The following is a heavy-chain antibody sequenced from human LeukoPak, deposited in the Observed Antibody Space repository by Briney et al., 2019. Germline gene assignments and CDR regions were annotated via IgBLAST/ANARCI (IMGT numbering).Heavy chain of an antibody. CDR2: IYYSGST. CDR1: GGSIGSYH. Sequence: KPSETLSLTCTVSGGSIGSYHWSWIRQPPGKGLEWIGYIYYSGSTNYNPSLKSRVTMSVDTSKNQFSLKLTSVTAADTAVYYCARQPLSGYGAGYYFDYWGQGTLVTVSS. CDR3: ARQPLSGYGAGYYFDY. V-gene: IGHV4-59*01. D-gene: IGHD5-12*01. J-gene: IGHJ4*02.